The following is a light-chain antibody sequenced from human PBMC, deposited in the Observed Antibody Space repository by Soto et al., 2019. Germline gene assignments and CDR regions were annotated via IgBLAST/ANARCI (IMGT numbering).Light chain of an antibody. CDR1: NIGGES. CDR2: YNT. Sequence: SSELTQSPSVSVAPGETARITCGGNNIGGESVHWYQQKPGQAPVLVIYYNTDRPSGIPERFSGSNSGNTATLTISRVEVGDEADYYCQVWDSGSDHVVFGGGTKLTVL. CDR3: QVWDSGSDHVV. J-gene: IGLJ2*01. V-gene: IGLV3-21*04.